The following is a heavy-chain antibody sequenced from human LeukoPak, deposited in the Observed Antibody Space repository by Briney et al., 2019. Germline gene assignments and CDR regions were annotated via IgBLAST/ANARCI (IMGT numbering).Heavy chain of an antibody. CDR2: ISGSGNNT. J-gene: IGHJ4*02. CDR1: GFTFSYYA. CDR3: AKAYCGDGSCYSYFDD. Sequence: GGSLRLSCAASGFTFSYYAMSWVRQAPGKGLEWVSAISGSGNNTYYADSVKGRFTISRDNSKNTLYLQMNSLRAEDTAVYYCAKAYCGDGSCYSYFDDWSQGSLVTVPS. D-gene: IGHD2-15*01. V-gene: IGHV3-23*01.